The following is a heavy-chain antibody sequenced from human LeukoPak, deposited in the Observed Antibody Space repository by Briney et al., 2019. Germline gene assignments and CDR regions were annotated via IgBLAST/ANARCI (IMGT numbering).Heavy chain of an antibody. V-gene: IGHV4-39*01. CDR2: IYYSGST. CDR1: GGSMTSDSYN. Sequence: PSETLSLTCTVSGGSMTSDSYNWGWIRQPPGKGLEWIGSIYYSGSTYYNPSLKSRVTISVDTSKNQFSLKLSSVTAADTAVYYCARPSRIAARPVLVDIWGQGTMVTVSS. J-gene: IGHJ3*02. D-gene: IGHD6-6*01. CDR3: ARPSRIAARPVLVDI.